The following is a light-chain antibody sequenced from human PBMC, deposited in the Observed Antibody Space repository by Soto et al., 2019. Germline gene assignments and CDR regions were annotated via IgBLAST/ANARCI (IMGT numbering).Light chain of an antibody. J-gene: IGKJ4*01. V-gene: IGKV3-11*01. Sequence: EIVLTQSPATLSLSPGERATLSCRASESVNIYVAWYQQKPGRAPRLLIYDASNRATGIPGRFSGSGSGTDFTLTISRLEPEDFAVYYCQQYTTSLTFGGGTKVDIK. CDR1: ESVNIY. CDR2: DAS. CDR3: QQYTTSLT.